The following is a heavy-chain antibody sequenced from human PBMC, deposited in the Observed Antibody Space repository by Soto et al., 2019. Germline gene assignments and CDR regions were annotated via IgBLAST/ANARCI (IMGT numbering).Heavy chain of an antibody. CDR2: TYYRSKWYN. J-gene: IGHJ5*01. Sequence: SQTLSLTCAISGDSVSSNSAALNLSRQSPSRGLEWLGRTYYRSKWYNDYAVSVKSRITINPDTSKNQFSLQLNSVTPEDTAVYYCARIPWGSGWFDPRGQGTLGTVSS. CDR3: ARIPWGSGWFDP. V-gene: IGHV6-1*01. CDR1: GDSVSSNSAA. D-gene: IGHD7-27*01.